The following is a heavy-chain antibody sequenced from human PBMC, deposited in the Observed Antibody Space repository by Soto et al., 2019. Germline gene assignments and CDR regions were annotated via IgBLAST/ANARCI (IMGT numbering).Heavy chain of an antibody. D-gene: IGHD5-18*01. J-gene: IGHJ4*02. Sequence: SETLSLTCTVSGGSISSGGYYWSWIRQHPGKGLEWIGYIYYSGSTYYNPSLKSRVTISVDTSKNQFSLKLSSVTAADTAVYYCARERYSYGFDYWGQGTLVTVSS. V-gene: IGHV4-31*03. CDR2: IYYSGST. CDR1: GGSISSGGYY. CDR3: ARERYSYGFDY.